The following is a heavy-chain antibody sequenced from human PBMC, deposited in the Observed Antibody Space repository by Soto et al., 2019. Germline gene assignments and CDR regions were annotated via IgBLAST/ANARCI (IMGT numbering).Heavy chain of an antibody. Sequence: SETLSLTCGVYNGSFMGYYWTWVRQPPGKGLEWIGEINHFGSPNYNPSLKSRVAISIDTSKHQFSLSLRSLTAADRAVYYCASLNGGRFLDKGDYWGQGILVTVSS. J-gene: IGHJ4*02. CDR1: NGSFMGYY. V-gene: IGHV4-34*01. D-gene: IGHD3-3*01. CDR3: ASLNGGRFLDKGDY. CDR2: INHFGSP.